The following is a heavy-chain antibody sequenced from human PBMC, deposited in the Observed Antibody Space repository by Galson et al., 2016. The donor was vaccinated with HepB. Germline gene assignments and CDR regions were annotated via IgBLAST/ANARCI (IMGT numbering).Heavy chain of an antibody. CDR2: VYASGDT. Sequence: IRQPAGKGLEWIGRVYASGDTNYNPSLKSRVTMSLDTSLRQFSLKLTSVTAADTAVYYCARENVALAAHDIWGQGILVAVS. V-gene: IGHV4-4*07. J-gene: IGHJ4*02. D-gene: IGHD6-25*01. CDR3: ARENVALAAHDI.